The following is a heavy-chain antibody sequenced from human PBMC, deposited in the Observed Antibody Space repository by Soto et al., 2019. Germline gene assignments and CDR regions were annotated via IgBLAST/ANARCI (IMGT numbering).Heavy chain of an antibody. CDR3: AKEGWECSSTSCYPTYYYYMDV. CDR1: GFTFDDYA. CDR2: ISWNSGSI. J-gene: IGHJ6*03. V-gene: IGHV3-9*01. Sequence: GGSLRLSCAASGFTFDDYAMHWVRQAPGKGLEWVSGISWNSGSIGYADSVKGRFTISRDNAKNSLYLQMNSLRAEDTALYYCAKEGWECSSTSCYPTYYYYMDVWGKGTTVTVSS. D-gene: IGHD2-2*01.